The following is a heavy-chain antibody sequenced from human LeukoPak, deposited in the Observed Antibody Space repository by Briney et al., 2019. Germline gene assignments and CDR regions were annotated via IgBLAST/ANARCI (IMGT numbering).Heavy chain of an antibody. V-gene: IGHV3-7*03. CDR3: ARGRYSSTTYYFDY. D-gene: IGHD6-13*01. CDR2: MKGDGSVK. CDR1: GFTFSMYW. J-gene: IGHJ4*02. Sequence: SGGSLRLSCAAAGFTFSMYWMGWVRQAPGKGLEWVASMKGDGSVKHFLDSVEGRFTISRVNAKSSLYLQMNSLRAEDTAVYYCARGRYSSTTYYFDYWGQGTLVTVSS.